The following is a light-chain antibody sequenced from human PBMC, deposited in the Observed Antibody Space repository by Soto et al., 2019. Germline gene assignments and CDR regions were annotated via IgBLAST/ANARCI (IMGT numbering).Light chain of an antibody. CDR3: AAWDDSLNGYV. J-gene: IGLJ1*01. V-gene: IGLV1-44*01. CDR2: SNN. Sequence: QAVVTQPPSASGTPGQRVTISCSGSSSNIGSNTVNWYQQLPGTAPKLLIDSNNQRPSGVPDRFSGSKSGTSASLAISGLQSEAEADYYCAAWDDSLNGYVFGTGTKLTVL. CDR1: SSNIGSNT.